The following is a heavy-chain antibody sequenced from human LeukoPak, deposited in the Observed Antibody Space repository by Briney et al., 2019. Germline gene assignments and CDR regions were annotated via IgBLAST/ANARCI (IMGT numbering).Heavy chain of an antibody. CDR1: GFTFSSYW. D-gene: IGHD5-18*01. V-gene: IGHV3-7*01. CDR2: IKQDGSEK. Sequence: GGSLRLSCAASGFTFSSYWMSWVRQAPGKGLEWVANIKQDGSEKYYVDSVKGRFTISRDNAKNSLYLQMNSLRAEDTAVYYCAREDSEWIQLWLRWFDPWGQGTLVTVSS. J-gene: IGHJ5*02. CDR3: AREDSEWIQLWLRWFDP.